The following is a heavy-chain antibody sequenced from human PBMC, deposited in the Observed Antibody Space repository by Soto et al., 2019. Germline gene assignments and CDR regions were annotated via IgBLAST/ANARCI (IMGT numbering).Heavy chain of an antibody. CDR2: ISAYNGNT. CDR3: ARALPLLEGRYYFDY. D-gene: IGHD3-3*01. V-gene: IGHV1-18*01. CDR1: GYTFTSYG. J-gene: IGHJ4*02. Sequence: ASVKVSCKASGYTFTSYGISWVRQAPGQGLEWMGWISAYNGNTNYAQKLQGRVTMTTDTSTSTAYMELSSLRSEDTAVYYCARALPLLEGRYYFDYWGQGTLVTVSS.